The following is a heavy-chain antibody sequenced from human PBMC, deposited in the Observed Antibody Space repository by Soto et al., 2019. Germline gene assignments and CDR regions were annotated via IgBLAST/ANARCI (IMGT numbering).Heavy chain of an antibody. Sequence: ASVKVSCKASGGTFSSYAISWVRQAPGQGLEWMGWISAYNGNTNYAQKLQGRVTMTTDTSTSTAYMELRSLRSDDTAVYYCASGLELRYYYYGMDVWGQGTTVTVSS. D-gene: IGHD1-7*01. V-gene: IGHV1-18*01. CDR3: ASGLELRYYYYGMDV. J-gene: IGHJ6*02. CDR2: ISAYNGNT. CDR1: GGTFSSYA.